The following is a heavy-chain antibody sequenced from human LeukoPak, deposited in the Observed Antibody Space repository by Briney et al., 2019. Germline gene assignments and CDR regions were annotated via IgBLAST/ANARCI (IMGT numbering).Heavy chain of an antibody. V-gene: IGHV3-23*01. CDR2: ISAGGGST. D-gene: IGHD3-9*01. J-gene: IGHJ4*02. CDR1: GFTFSSYA. CDR3: AKGDPPTYYDILTGQDY. Sequence: GGSLRLSCAASGFTFSSYAMSLVRQAPGKGLEWVAGISAGGGSTYYADSVKGRFTISRDNSKNMLYLQLNSLRAEDTAVYYCAKGDPPTYYDILTGQDYWGQGTLVTVSS.